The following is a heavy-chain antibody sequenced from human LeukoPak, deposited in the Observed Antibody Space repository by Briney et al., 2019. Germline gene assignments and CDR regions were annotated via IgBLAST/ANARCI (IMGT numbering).Heavy chain of an antibody. CDR1: GFTFSSYA. Sequence: GGSLRLSCAASGFTFSSYAMSWVRQAPGKGLEWVAVISYDGSNKYYADSVKGRFTISRDNSKNTLYLQMNSLRAEDTAVYYCARGGLAYIVLIEGYYFDYWGQGTLVTVSS. J-gene: IGHJ4*02. CDR2: ISYDGSNK. D-gene: IGHD2-8*01. CDR3: ARGGLAYIVLIEGYYFDY. V-gene: IGHV3-30*04.